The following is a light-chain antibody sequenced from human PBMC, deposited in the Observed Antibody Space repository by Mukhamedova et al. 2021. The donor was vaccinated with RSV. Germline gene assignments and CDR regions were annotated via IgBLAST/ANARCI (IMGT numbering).Light chain of an antibody. J-gene: IGKJ2*03. CDR2: FAS. V-gene: IGKV1-39*01. Sequence: QKPGRAPKLLIYFASTLQSDFPSRFSGSGSGTDFILTINNLQPEDFATYFCQQSSATPRSFGQGTKLQIK. CDR3: QQSSATPRS.